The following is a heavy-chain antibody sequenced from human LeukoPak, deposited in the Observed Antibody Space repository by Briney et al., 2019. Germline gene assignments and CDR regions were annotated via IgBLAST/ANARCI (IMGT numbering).Heavy chain of an antibody. D-gene: IGHD2/OR15-2a*01. CDR1: GGPISSSSYY. CDR2: ISYSGST. Sequence: TSETLSLACTVSGGPISSSSYYWGWIRQPPGKGLEWIGSISYSGSTYYNPSLKSRVTISVDTSKNQFSLKLRSVTAADTAVYYCARHVFYRVAYFAYWGQGSLVTVSS. J-gene: IGHJ4*02. CDR3: ARHVFYRVAYFAY. V-gene: IGHV4-39*01.